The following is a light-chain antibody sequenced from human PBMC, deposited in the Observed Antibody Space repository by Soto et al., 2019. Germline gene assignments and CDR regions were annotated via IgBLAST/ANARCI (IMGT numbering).Light chain of an antibody. CDR3: KKYEKLPTG. J-gene: IGKJ3*01. V-gene: IGKV1-33*01. CDR1: QGINNY. CDR2: DAS. Sequence: DIQMTQSPSSLSASVGDRVTITCQASQGINNYLNWYQQKPGKAPKLLIYDASNLEAGVPSRFSGSGSGTEITFSVSSLKLEDVATYYFKKYEKLPTGFGPGTTVEIK.